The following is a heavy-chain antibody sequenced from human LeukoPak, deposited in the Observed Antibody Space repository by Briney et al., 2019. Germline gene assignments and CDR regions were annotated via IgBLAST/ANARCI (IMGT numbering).Heavy chain of an antibody. CDR2: IYYSGST. Sequence: SETLSLTCTVSGGSISSSSYYWGWIRQPPGKGLEWIGSIYYSGSTYYNPSLKSRVTISVDTSKNQFSLKLSSVTAADTAVYYCASRGDSSGYFIGPPLHWGQGTLVTVSS. V-gene: IGHV4-39*01. CDR1: GGSISSSSYY. D-gene: IGHD3-22*01. J-gene: IGHJ1*01. CDR3: ASRGDSSGYFIGPPLH.